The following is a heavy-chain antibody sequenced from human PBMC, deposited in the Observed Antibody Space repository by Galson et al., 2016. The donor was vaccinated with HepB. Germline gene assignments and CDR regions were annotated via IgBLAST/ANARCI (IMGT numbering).Heavy chain of an antibody. J-gene: IGHJ6*02. CDR3: ARDAPRKVMDV. CDR2: FYNSGIS. V-gene: IGHV4-31*03. D-gene: IGHD1-14*01. Sequence: TLSLTCNVSGGSISSGNYYWTWIRQHPGQGLEWIGHFYNSGISYYNPSLKNRADISVDTSKNQFFLRLSSVTVADTAVYYCARDAPRKVMDVWGQGITVIVSS. CDR1: GGSISSGNYY.